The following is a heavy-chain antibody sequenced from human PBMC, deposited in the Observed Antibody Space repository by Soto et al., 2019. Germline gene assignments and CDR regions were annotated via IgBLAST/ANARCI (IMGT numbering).Heavy chain of an antibody. CDR2: ISRWSTYI. D-gene: IGHD3-16*02. J-gene: IGHJ4*02. CDR3: ARDLSLGKPGGFDY. Sequence: EVQLVESGGGLVKPGGSLRLSCAASGFTFSSYSMNWVRQAPGKGLEWVSTISRWSTYIYYADSVKGRFTISRDNAKNCLYLQMNSLTAEDTAVYYCARDLSLGKPGGFDYWGQGTMATVSS. V-gene: IGHV3-21*01. CDR1: GFTFSSYS.